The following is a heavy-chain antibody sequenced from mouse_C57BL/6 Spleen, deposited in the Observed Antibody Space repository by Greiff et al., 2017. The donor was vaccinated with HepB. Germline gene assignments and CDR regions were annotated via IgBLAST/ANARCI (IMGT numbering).Heavy chain of an antibody. CDR1: GYAFSSYW. Sequence: VQLQQSGAELVKPGASVKISCKASGYAFSSYWMNWVKQRPGKGLEWIGQIYPGDGDTNYNGKFKGKATLTADKSSSTAYMQLSSLTSEDSAVEFCARERRQLKPYFDYWGQGTTLTVSS. J-gene: IGHJ2*01. V-gene: IGHV1-80*01. D-gene: IGHD3-2*02. CDR2: IYPGDGDT. CDR3: ARERRQLKPYFDY.